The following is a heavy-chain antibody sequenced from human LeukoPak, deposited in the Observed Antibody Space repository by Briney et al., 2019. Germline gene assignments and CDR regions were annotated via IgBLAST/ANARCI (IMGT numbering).Heavy chain of an antibody. Sequence: PSETLSLTCTVSGGSISSSSYYWGWIRQPPGKGLEWIGSIYYSGSTNYNPSLKSRVTISLDTSTKQFSLKLSSVTAADTAVYYCATYLTYYSDMGWFGPWGQGTLVTVSS. J-gene: IGHJ5*02. CDR3: ATYLTYYSDMGWFGP. V-gene: IGHV4-39*07. D-gene: IGHD3-22*01. CDR2: IYYSGST. CDR1: GGSISSSSYY.